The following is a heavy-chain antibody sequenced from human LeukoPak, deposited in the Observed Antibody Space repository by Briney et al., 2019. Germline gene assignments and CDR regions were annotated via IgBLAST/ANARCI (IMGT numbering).Heavy chain of an antibody. D-gene: IGHD6-13*01. V-gene: IGHV3-30*18. CDR1: GFIFRNYA. CDR2: GSHDGRNK. CDR3: AKDRDSSTWSFFDF. Sequence: GRSLRLFCVASGFIFRNYAMHWVRQAPGKGLEWVAVGSHDGRNKIYGDSVKGRFTIFRDNSKNTVYLQMDNLRPEDTAVYYCAKDRDSSTWSFFDFWGQGTLVTVSS. J-gene: IGHJ4*02.